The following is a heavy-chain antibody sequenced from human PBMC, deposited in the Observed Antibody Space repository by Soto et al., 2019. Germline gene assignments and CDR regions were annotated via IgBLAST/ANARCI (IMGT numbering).Heavy chain of an antibody. J-gene: IGHJ4*02. CDR3: ARDLTYSFDN. Sequence: QVQLVETGGGVVQPGGSPRLSCAASGFTFSNYAVHWVRQAPGKGLEWVALISYDGSNKYYADSVKGRFTISRHNSKNTLYLQMNSLRPEDTAVYYCARDLTYSFDNWGQGTLVTVSS. CDR1: GFTFSNYA. CDR2: ISYDGSNK. D-gene: IGHD3-10*01. V-gene: IGHV3-30-3*01.